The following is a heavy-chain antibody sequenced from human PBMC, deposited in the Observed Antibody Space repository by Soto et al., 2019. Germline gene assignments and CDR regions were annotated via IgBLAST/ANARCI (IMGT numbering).Heavy chain of an antibody. CDR3: ASDVCSGGSCYPNYYYYYGMDV. Sequence: SVKVSCKASGYTFTSYAMHWVRQAPGQRLEWMGWINAGNGNTKYSQKFQGRVTITRDTSASTAYMELSSLRSEDTAVYYCASDVCSGGSCYPNYYYYYGMDVWGQGTTVTVSS. D-gene: IGHD2-15*01. CDR1: GYTFTSYA. J-gene: IGHJ6*02. V-gene: IGHV1-3*01. CDR2: INAGNGNT.